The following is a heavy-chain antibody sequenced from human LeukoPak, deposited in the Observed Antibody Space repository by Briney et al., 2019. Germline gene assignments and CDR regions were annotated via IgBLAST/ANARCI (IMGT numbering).Heavy chain of an antibody. J-gene: IGHJ5*02. CDR3: AGELGYCSSTSCYFDP. V-gene: IGHV4-34*01. D-gene: IGHD2-2*01. CDR1: GGSFSGYY. Sequence: SEILSLTCAVYGGSFSGYYWSWIRQPPGKGLEWIGEINHSGSTNYNPSLKSRVTISVDTSKNQFSLKLSSVTAADTAVYYCAGELGYCSSTSCYFDPWGQGTLVTVSS. CDR2: INHSGST.